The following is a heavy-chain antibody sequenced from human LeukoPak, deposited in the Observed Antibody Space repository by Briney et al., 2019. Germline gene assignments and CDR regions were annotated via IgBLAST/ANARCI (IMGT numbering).Heavy chain of an antibody. J-gene: IGHJ4*02. CDR3: ASGVGATQRSY. Sequence: GASVKVSCKASGYTFTSYGISWVRQAPGQGLEWMGWINTNTGNPTYAQGFTGRFVFSLDTSVSTAYLQISRLKAEDTAVYYCASGVGATQRSYWGQGTLVTVSS. CDR2: INTNTGNP. CDR1: GYTFTSYG. D-gene: IGHD1-26*01. V-gene: IGHV7-4-1*02.